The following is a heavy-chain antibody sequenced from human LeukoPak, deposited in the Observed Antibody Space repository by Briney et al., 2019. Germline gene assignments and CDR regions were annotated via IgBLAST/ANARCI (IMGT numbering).Heavy chain of an antibody. V-gene: IGHV4-34*01. J-gene: IGHJ4*02. CDR2: INHSGST. Sequence: SETLSLTCAVYGGSFSGYYWSWIRQPPGKGLEWIGEINHSGSTNYNPSLKSRVTISVDTSKNQFSLKLSSVTAADTAVYYCARGGCSGGSCSDYWGQGTLVTVSS. D-gene: IGHD2-15*01. CDR3: ARGGCSGGSCSDY. CDR1: GGSFSGYY.